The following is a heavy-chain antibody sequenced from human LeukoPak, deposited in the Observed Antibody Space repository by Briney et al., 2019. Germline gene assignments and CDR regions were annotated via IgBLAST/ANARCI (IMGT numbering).Heavy chain of an antibody. J-gene: IGHJ4*02. D-gene: IGHD6-13*01. V-gene: IGHV4-38-2*02. CDR1: GYSISNGYY. CDR2: IYHSGST. CDR3: ARDNRSWYSELFDY. Sequence: PSETLSLTCTVSGYSISNGYYWGWIRQPPGKGLEWIGSIYHSGSTYYNPSLKSRVTISVDTSKNQFSLKLSSVTAADTAVCYCARDNRSWYSELFDYWGQGTLVTVSS.